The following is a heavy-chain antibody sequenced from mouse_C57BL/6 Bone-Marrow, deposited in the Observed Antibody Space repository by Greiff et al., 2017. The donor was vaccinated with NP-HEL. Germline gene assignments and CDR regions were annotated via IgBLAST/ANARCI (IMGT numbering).Heavy chain of an antibody. CDR1: GFSFSSYA. J-gene: IGHJ3*01. CDR2: MSDGGSYT. Sequence: EVMLLESGGGLVKPGGSLKLSCAVSGFSFSSYAMSWVRQTPEKRLEWVATMSDGGSYTYYPDNVKGRFTISRDNAKNNLYLQMSHLKSEDTAMSYCARGNYGSREVLAWFAYWGQGTLVTVSA. V-gene: IGHV5-4*03. D-gene: IGHD1-1*01. CDR3: ARGNYGSREVLAWFAY.